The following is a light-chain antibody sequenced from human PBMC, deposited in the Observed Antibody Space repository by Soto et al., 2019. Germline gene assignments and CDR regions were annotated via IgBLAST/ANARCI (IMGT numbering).Light chain of an antibody. J-gene: IGKJ1*01. CDR1: QSVSSSY. CDR3: QQLGA. CDR2: GAS. Sequence: ESVLTQSPGTLSLSPGERATLACRGSQSVSSSYLAWYQQKPGQAPRLIIYGASNRATGIPDRFSGSGSGTDFTLTISRLEPEDFAVYYCQQLGAFGQGTNVEIK. V-gene: IGKV3-20*01.